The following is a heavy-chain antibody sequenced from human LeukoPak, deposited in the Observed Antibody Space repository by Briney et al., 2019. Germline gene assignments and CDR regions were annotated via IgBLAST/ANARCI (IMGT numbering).Heavy chain of an antibody. J-gene: IGHJ4*02. CDR1: GFTFSRSW. V-gene: IGHV3-7*03. CDR3: ATGASGSWDF. CDR2: ISPDGSTK. D-gene: IGHD6-13*01. Sequence: PGGSLRLSCAASGFTFSRSWMSWVRQAPGKGLEWVANISPDGSTKYHMDSVKGRFTISRDHAKDSLYLEMSRLRDDDTAMYYCATGASGSWDFGGQGTLVTVSS.